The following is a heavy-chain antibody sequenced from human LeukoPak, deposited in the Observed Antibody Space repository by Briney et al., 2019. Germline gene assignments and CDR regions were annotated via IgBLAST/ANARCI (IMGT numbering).Heavy chain of an antibody. V-gene: IGHV4-59*08. D-gene: IGHD3-22*01. CDR1: GGSISNYY. CDR3: ARHSGSYDSRAYFNY. CDR2: IYYTGST. J-gene: IGHJ4*02. Sequence: SETLSLTCTVSGGSISNYYWSWIRQPPGKGLEWIGFIYYTGSTNYNPSLKSRVTVSVDTSKNQFSLKLSSVTAADTAVYYCARHSGSYDSRAYFNYWGQGTLVTVSS.